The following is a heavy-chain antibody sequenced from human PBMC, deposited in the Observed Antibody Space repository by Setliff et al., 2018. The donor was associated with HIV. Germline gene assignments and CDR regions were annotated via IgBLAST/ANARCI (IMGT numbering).Heavy chain of an antibody. CDR3: EAATVGETGYFGIDV. V-gene: IGHV4-39*07. CDR1: GDSMSSDNYF. Sequence: SETLSLTCTVSGDSMSSDNYFWTWIRQPPGKGLEWIGEINHSGSTYYNPSLRSRVTLSVDTSKNQFSLKLNFVTAADTAVYYCEAATVGETGYFGIDVWGPGTTVTVSS. CDR2: INHSGST. D-gene: IGHD1-26*01. J-gene: IGHJ6*02.